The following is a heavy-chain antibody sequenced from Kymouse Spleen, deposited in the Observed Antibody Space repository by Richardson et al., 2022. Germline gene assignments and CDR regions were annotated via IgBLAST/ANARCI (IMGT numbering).Heavy chain of an antibody. CDR1: GGSFSGYY. D-gene: IGHD1-7*01. CDR3: ARGVLELHHYYYYYGMDV. Sequence: QVQLQQWGAGLLKPSETLSLTCAVYGGSFSGYYWSWIRQPPGKGLEWIGEINHSGSTNYNPSLKSRVTISVDTSKNQFSLKLSSVTAADTAVYYCARGVLELHHYYYYYGMDVWGQGTTVTVSS. J-gene: IGHJ6*02. V-gene: IGHV4-34*01. CDR2: INHSGST.